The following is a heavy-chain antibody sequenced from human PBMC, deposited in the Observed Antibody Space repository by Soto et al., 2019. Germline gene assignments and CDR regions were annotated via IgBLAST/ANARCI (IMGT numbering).Heavy chain of an antibody. Sequence: QVQLVQSEVEVKKPGASVKVSCKASGYTFTNYGISWVRQAPGQGLEWMGWITAYNGNTDYAQRLQGRVTMTTDKSTSTAYMELRSLGSDDTAVYYCARDRRGDSSGYYLYWGQGTLVTVSS. CDR2: ITAYNGNT. J-gene: IGHJ4*02. CDR1: GYTFTNYG. V-gene: IGHV1-18*01. CDR3: ARDRRGDSSGYYLY. D-gene: IGHD3-22*01.